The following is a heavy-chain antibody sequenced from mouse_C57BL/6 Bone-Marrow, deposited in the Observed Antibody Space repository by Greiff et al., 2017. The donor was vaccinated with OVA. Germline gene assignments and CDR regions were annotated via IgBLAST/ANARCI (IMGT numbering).Heavy chain of an antibody. J-gene: IGHJ4*01. CDR2: IYPGDGDT. CDR1: GYAFSSSW. CDR3: ARNHYITTVYAMDY. V-gene: IGHV1-82*01. Sequence: VQLQQSGPELVKPGASVKLSCKASGYAFSSSWMNWVKQRPGKGLEWIGRIYPGDGDTNYNGKFKGKATLTADKSSSTAYMKLSSLTSEDSAVYFCARNHYITTVYAMDYWGQGTSVTVSS. D-gene: IGHD1-1*01.